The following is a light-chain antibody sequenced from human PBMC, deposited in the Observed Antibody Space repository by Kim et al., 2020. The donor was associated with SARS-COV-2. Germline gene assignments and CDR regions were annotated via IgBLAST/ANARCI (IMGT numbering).Light chain of an antibody. V-gene: IGKV1-27*01. CDR1: QDIANS. Sequence: DIQMTQSPSSLSASVGDRVTITCRASQDIANSLAWYQQKPGTVPKLLIYAASTLQSGVPSRFSGSGSGTEFTLTIGRLQTEDVATYYCQKYNTAPWTFGPGTKVEIK. J-gene: IGKJ1*01. CDR2: AAS. CDR3: QKYNTAPWT.